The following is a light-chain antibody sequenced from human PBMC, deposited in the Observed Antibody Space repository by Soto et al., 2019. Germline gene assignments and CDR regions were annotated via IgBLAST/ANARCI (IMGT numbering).Light chain of an antibody. Sequence: DFHMTQSPSAVSASVGERITITCRTSHSLINGLAWYQQKPGKAPKVLIHDVSDLESGVPSRFSGSGSETEFTLTINSLQPDDLATYYCQQSDFYSPWTFGPGTKVDIK. V-gene: IGKV1-5*01. CDR3: QQSDFYSPWT. J-gene: IGKJ1*01. CDR2: DVS. CDR1: HSLING.